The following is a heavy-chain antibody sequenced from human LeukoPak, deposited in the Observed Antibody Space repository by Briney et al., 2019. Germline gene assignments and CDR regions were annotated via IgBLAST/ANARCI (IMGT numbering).Heavy chain of an antibody. CDR3: ARYVVYGSGKYYFDY. CDR2: ITYGGTT. D-gene: IGHD3-10*01. CDR1: GGSIRSSDYC. J-gene: IGHJ4*02. V-gene: IGHV4-39*01. Sequence: SETLSLTCSVSGGSIRSSDYCWSWIRQPPGKELEWFASITYGGTTYYNPSLQSRVTISVDTSKNQFSLRLNSVTAADTAVYFCARYVVYGSGKYYFDYWGQGSVVTVSS.